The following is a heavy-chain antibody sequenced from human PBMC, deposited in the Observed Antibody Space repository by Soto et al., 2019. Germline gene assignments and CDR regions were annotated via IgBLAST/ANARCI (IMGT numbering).Heavy chain of an antibody. V-gene: IGHV4-31*03. CDR3: ARGSVDGFDY. CDR1: GGSISSGGYY. Sequence: TLSLTCTVSGGSISSGGYYWCWIRQHPGKGLEWIGYIYYSGSTYYNPSLKSRVTISVDTSENQFSLKLSSVTAADTAVYYCARGSVDGFDYWGQGTLVTVSS. J-gene: IGHJ4*02. CDR2: IYYSGST. D-gene: IGHD2-2*01.